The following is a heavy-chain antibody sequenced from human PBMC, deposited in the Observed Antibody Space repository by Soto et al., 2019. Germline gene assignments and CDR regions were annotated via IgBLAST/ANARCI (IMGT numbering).Heavy chain of an antibody. CDR2: IYYSGST. Sequence: KPSETLSLTCTVSGGSISSYYWSWIRQPPGKGLEWIGYIYYSGSTNYNPSLKSRVTISVDTSKNQFSLKLSSVTAADTAVYYCARQPYDFWSDLYYFDYWGQGTLVTVSS. V-gene: IGHV4-59*08. CDR1: GGSISSYY. CDR3: ARQPYDFWSDLYYFDY. J-gene: IGHJ4*02. D-gene: IGHD3-3*01.